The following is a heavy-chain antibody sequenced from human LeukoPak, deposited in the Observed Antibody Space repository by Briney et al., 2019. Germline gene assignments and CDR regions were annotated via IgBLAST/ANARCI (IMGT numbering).Heavy chain of an antibody. J-gene: IGHJ4*02. D-gene: IGHD3-16*01. V-gene: IGHV4-39*07. CDR3: ARDWGTD. CDR2: MYYTGST. Sequence: SETLSLTCIVSGGAISSGSYYWGWIRQPPGKGLEWIGSMYYTGSTYNSPSLKSRVTISVDTSKNQFSLKLSSVTAADTAVYYCARDWGTDWGQGTLVTVSS. CDR1: GGAISSGSYY.